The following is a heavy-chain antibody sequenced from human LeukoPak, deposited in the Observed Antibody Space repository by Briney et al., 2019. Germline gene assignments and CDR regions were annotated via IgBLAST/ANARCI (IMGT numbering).Heavy chain of an antibody. CDR1: GGSFSGYY. CDR2: INHSGST. Sequence: SETPSLTCAVYGGSFSGYYWSWIRQPPGKGLEWIGEINHSGSTNYNPSLKSRVTIPVDTSKNQFSLKLSSVTAADTAVYYCARGFGYGDYWGQGTLVTVSS. J-gene: IGHJ4*02. CDR3: ARGFGYGDY. V-gene: IGHV4-34*01. D-gene: IGHD5-12*01.